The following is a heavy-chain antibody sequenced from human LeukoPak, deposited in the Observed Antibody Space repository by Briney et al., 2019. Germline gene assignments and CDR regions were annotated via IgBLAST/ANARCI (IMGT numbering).Heavy chain of an antibody. D-gene: IGHD3-10*01. CDR3: ARAPYYGSTIYYYYMDV. CDR1: GYIFTSYD. V-gene: IGHV1-8*01. CDR2: MNPNSGNT. J-gene: IGHJ6*03. Sequence: ASVKVSCKASGYIFTSYDINWVRQATGQGLEWMGWMNPNSGNTGYAQKFQGRVTMTRNTSISTAYMELSSLRSEDTAVYYCARAPYYGSTIYYYYMDVWGKGTTVTVSS.